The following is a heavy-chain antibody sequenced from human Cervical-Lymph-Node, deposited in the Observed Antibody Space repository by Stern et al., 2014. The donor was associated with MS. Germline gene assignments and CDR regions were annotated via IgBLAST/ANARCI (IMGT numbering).Heavy chain of an antibody. Sequence: QVQLQESGPGLVKPSETLSLTCNVSGGSMPDYYWSWIRQPPGKGLEWIGYVYHTGSTSYSPSLQSRVSISIDTSKSQFSLKVKSVTAADTAVYYCARGGRMASMFYWGQGTPVTVSS. CDR2: VYHTGST. CDR3: ARGGRMASMFY. J-gene: IGHJ4*02. D-gene: IGHD5-12*01. CDR1: GGSMPDYY. V-gene: IGHV4-59*01.